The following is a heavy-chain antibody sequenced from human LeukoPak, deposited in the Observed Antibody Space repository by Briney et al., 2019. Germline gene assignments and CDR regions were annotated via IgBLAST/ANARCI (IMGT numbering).Heavy chain of an antibody. CDR1: GYTFTIYY. CDR2: INPSGGST. CDR3: ARDSSSNSVDY. Sequence: ASVKVSCKASGYTFTIYYMHWVRQAPGQGLEWMGIINPSGGSTTSAQKFQGRVTMTRDTSTNTVYMELSSLRSEDTAVYYCARDSSSNSVDYWGQGTLVTVPS. V-gene: IGHV1-46*01. D-gene: IGHD6-13*01. J-gene: IGHJ4*02.